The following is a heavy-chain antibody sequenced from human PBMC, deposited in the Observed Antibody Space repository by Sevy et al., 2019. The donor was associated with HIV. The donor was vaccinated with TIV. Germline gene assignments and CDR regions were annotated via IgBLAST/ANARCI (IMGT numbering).Heavy chain of an antibody. CDR1: GFTFNSYT. CDR3: ARPYGSGSWEAFDI. J-gene: IGHJ3*02. CDR2: ISFSSNYI. V-gene: IGHV3-21*01. D-gene: IGHD3-10*01. Sequence: GESLRLSCAASGFTFNSYTMNWVRQAPGKGLEWVSSISFSSNYIYYADSVKGRFTISRDNAQNSLYLQMNSLRAEDTAIYYCARPYGSGSWEAFDIWGQGTMVTVSS.